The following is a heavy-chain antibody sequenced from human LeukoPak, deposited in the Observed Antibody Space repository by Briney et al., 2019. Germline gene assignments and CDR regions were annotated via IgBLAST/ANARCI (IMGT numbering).Heavy chain of an antibody. CDR3: ARELASSPAGFDY. CDR2: IHYSGST. CDR1: GGSISSYY. V-gene: IGHV4-59*01. Sequence: SETLSLTCTVSGGSISSYYWSWIRQPPGKGLEWIGYIHYSGSTHYNPSLKSRVTISVDTSKNQISLKLSSVTAADTAVYYCARELASSPAGFDYWGQGTLVTVSS. D-gene: IGHD6-6*01. J-gene: IGHJ4*02.